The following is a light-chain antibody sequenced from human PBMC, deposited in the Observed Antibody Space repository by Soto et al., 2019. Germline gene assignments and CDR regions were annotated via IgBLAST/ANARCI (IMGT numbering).Light chain of an antibody. J-gene: IGLJ1*01. CDR1: SSNIGNNY. CDR2: ENN. Sequence: QSVLTRPPSVSAAPGQKVTISCSGSSSNIGNNYVSWYQQLPGTAPKLLIYENNKRPSGIPDRFSGSKSGDTASLTISGLQAEDEADYFCCSYAGTVAYVFGTGTKVTVL. CDR3: CSYAGTVAYV. V-gene: IGLV1-51*02.